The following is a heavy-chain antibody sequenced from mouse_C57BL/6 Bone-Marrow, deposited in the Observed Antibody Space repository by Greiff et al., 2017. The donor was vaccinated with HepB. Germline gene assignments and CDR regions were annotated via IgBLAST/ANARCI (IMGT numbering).Heavy chain of an antibody. Sequence: EVQLVESGGGLVQPGGSLKLSCAASGFTFSDYYMYWVRQTPEKRLEWVAYISNGGGSTYYPDTVKGRFTISRDNAKNTLYLQMSRLKSEDTAMYYCARGYYGSSPYYYAMDYWGQGTSVTVSS. D-gene: IGHD1-1*01. CDR2: ISNGGGST. CDR1: GFTFSDYY. V-gene: IGHV5-12*01. J-gene: IGHJ4*01. CDR3: ARGYYGSSPYYYAMDY.